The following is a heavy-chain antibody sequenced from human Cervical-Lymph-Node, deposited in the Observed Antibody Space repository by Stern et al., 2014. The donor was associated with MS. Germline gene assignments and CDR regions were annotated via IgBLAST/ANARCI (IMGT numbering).Heavy chain of an antibody. CDR1: GGTFSSYE. D-gene: IGHD3-10*01. Sequence: VQLVESGAEVKKPGSSVKVSCKASGGTFSSYEITWVRQAPGQGLEWMGGIIPTFEPPTYAQQFPDRVTVSPAVSTNPGKQNCDGLKSDDTAIYFCARAYTYYSNSAGYWGQGTLVTVSS. CDR3: ARAYTYYSNSAGY. J-gene: IGHJ4*02. CDR2: IIPTFEPP. V-gene: IGHV1-69*01.